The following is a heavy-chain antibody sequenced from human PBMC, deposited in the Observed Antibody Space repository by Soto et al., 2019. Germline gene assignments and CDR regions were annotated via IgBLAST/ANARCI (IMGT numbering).Heavy chain of an antibody. D-gene: IGHD3-3*01. CDR1: GGSISSSSYY. J-gene: IGHJ4*02. CDR2: IFYSGTT. V-gene: IGHV4-39*07. Sequence: PSETLSLTCTVSGGSISSSSYYWGWIRQPPGKGLEWIGSIFYSGTTYYNPSLKSRVTISVDTSKNQFSLKLSSVTAADTAVYYCGRGRTNFWYPFDNWAEATLVPVSS. CDR3: GRGRTNFWYPFDN.